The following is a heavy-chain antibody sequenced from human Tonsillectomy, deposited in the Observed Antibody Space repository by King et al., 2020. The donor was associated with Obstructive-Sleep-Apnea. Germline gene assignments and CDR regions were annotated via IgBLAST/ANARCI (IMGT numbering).Heavy chain of an antibody. J-gene: IGHJ6*02. V-gene: IGHV3-11*06. CDR2: ISDTSGFT. CDR3: ARRDNYNSLKTFRGGMDV. Sequence: VQLVESGGGLVKPGGSLRLSCAASGFTFSHYYMNWVRQAPGKGLEWVSFISDTSGFTNYADSVTGRFTISRDNAKNSLYLQMNSLRAEDTAVYYCARRDNYNSLKTFRGGMDVWGQGTTVTVSS. D-gene: IGHD3-9*01. CDR1: GFTFSHYY.